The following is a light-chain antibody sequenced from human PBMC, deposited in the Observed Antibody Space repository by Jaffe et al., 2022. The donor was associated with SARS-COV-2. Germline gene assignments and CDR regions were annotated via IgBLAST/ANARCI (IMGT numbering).Light chain of an antibody. CDR3: QHYDGSPLT. CDR2: GAT. V-gene: IGKV3-20*01. J-gene: IGKJ4*01. CDR1: QSVYSQH. Sequence: EIVLTQSPGTLSLSPGERATLSCRASQSVYSQHLVWYQQKGGQAPRLVIYGATSRATGIPDRFSGSGSGTDFTLTISRLEPEDFAVYYCQHYDGSPLTFGGGTKVEIK.